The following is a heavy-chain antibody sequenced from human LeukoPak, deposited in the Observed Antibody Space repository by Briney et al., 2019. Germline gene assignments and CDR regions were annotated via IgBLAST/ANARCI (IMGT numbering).Heavy chain of an antibody. CDR2: INHSGST. J-gene: IGHJ5*02. CDR1: GGSFSGYY. CDR3: ARDFTVVVVAAGWFDP. Sequence: PSETLSLTCAVYGGSFSGYYWSWIRQPPGKGLEWIGEINHSGSTNYNPSLKSRVTISVDTSKNQFSLKLSSVTAADTAVYYCARDFTVVVVAAGWFDPWGQGTLVTVSS. D-gene: IGHD2-15*01. V-gene: IGHV4-34*01.